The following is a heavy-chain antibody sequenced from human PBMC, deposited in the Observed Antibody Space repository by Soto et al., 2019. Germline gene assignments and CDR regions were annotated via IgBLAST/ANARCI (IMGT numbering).Heavy chain of an antibody. Sequence: GASVKVSCKASGYTFTGYYMHWVRQAPGQGLEWMGWINPNSGGTNYAQKFQGRVTMTRDTSISTAYMELSRLRSDDTAVYYCARSQPGSSSWYYYCMDVWGQGTTVTVSS. V-gene: IGHV1-2*02. CDR1: GYTFTGYY. CDR3: ARSQPGSSSWYYYCMDV. D-gene: IGHD6-13*01. CDR2: INPNSGGT. J-gene: IGHJ6*02.